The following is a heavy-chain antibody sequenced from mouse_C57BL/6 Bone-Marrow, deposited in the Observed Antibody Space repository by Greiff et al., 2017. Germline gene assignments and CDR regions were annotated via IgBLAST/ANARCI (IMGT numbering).Heavy chain of an antibody. CDR2: IGPGGGSN. J-gene: IGHJ4*01. Sequence: QVQLQQSGAELVKPGASVKISCKASGYTFTDYYINWVKQRPGQGLEWIGKIGPGGGSNYYNEKFKGKATLTAAKASSTAYMQLSSLTSEDCAVYFCARGTYYSNYETKDYWGQRTAVTVSS. V-gene: IGHV1-77*01. CDR1: GYTFTDYY. CDR3: ARGTYYSNYETKDY. D-gene: IGHD2-5*01.